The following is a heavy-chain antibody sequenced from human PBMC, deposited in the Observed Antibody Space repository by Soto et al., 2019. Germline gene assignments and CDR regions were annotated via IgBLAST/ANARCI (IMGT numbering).Heavy chain of an antibody. CDR2: IYHSGSA. J-gene: IGHJ3*02. V-gene: IGHV4-4*02. D-gene: IGHD2-21*02. CDR1: GGSVSSSNW. CDR3: ARVPGVVVSADDAFDI. Sequence: QVQLQESGPGLVKPSGTLSLTCAVSGGSVSSSNWWSWVRQSPGKGLEWMGEIYHSGSAHYNPSLKSRATISLVQSKNQFSLRLTSVTAADTAVYYCARVPGVVVSADDAFDIWGPGTRVSVSS.